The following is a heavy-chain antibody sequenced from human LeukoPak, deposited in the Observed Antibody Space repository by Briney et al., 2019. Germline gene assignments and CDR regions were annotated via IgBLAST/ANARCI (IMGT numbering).Heavy chain of an antibody. J-gene: IGHJ3*02. CDR2: INPNSGCT. CDR1: GYTFTGYY. D-gene: IGHD6-19*01. V-gene: IGHV1-2*02. Sequence: ASVKVSCKASGYTFTGYYMHWVRQAPGQGLEWMGWINPNSGCTNYAQKFQGRVTMSRDTSISTAYMELSRLRSDDTAVYYCARAQWVDAFDIWGQGTMVTVSS. CDR3: ARAQWVDAFDI.